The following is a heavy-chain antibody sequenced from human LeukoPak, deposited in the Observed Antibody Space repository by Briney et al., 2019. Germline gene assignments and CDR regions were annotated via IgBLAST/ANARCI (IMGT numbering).Heavy chain of an antibody. Sequence: ASVKVSCKASGYTFTGYYMHWVRQAPGQGLEWMGGIIPIFGTANYAQKFQGRVTITADESTSTAYMELSSLRSEETAVYYCARVKYTAMAPLGFDYWGQGTLVTVSS. CDR3: ARVKYTAMAPLGFDY. CDR2: IIPIFGTA. J-gene: IGHJ4*02. CDR1: GYTFTGYY. D-gene: IGHD5-18*01. V-gene: IGHV1-69*13.